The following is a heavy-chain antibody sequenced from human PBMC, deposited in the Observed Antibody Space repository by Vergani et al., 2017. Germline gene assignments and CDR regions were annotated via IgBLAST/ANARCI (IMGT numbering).Heavy chain of an antibody. Sequence: EVQLLESGGGLVQPGGSLRLSCAASGFTFSNYAMSWVRQAPGKGLEWVSAISSSGGSTYYADSVKGRFTISRDNSKNTLYLQMNSLRAEDTAVYYCARDGYYYYYYMDVWGKGTTVTVSS. CDR1: GFTFSNYA. CDR3: ARDGYYYYYYMDV. CDR2: ISSSGGST. V-gene: IGHV3-23*01. J-gene: IGHJ6*03.